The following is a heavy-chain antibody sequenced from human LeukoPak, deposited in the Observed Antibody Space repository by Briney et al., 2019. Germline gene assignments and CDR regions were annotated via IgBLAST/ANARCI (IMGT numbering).Heavy chain of an antibody. V-gene: IGHV1-46*01. CDR1: GYTFTSNY. J-gene: IGHJ6*03. CDR2: ISPSGGST. D-gene: IGHD6-19*01. CDR3: ARGNEYSSGTFTRAGDFYYYYMDV. Sequence: ASVKVSCKAFGYTFTSNYMHWVRQAPGQGPEWMGVISPSGGSTTYAQKFQGRVTLTRDMSTSTDYLELSSLRSEDTAVYYCARGNEYSSGTFTRAGDFYYYYMDVWGKGTTVTVSS.